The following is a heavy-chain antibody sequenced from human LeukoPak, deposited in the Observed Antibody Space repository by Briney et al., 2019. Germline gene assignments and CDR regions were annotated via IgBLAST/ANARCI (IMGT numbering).Heavy chain of an antibody. CDR1: GGSISKYY. V-gene: IGHV4-59*08. CDR2: IYYSGST. Sequence: PSETLSLICTVSGGSISKYYWSWIRQSPGKGLEWIGYIYYSGSTIYNPSLKSRVTISVDTSKNQFSLNLTSVTAADTAVYFCTRSRSNNYGDYGWFFYWGQGTLVTVS. J-gene: IGHJ4*02. D-gene: IGHD4-17*01. CDR3: TRSRSNNYGDYGWFFY.